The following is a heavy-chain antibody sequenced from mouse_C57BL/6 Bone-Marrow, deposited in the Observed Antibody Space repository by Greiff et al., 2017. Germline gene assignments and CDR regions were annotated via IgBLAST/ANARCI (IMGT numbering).Heavy chain of an antibody. CDR3: AREDRGLPFWYFDV. V-gene: IGHV1-36*01. D-gene: IGHD2-2*01. CDR1: GFTFTDYY. Sequence: EVQLQQPGPVLVKPGPSVKISCKASGFTFTDYYMHWVKQSHGKSLEWIGLVYPSDGGTSYNQKFKGKATLTVDTSSSTAYMGLNSLTSEESAVYYCAREDRGLPFWYFDVWGTGTTVTVSS. J-gene: IGHJ1*03. CDR2: VYPSDGGT.